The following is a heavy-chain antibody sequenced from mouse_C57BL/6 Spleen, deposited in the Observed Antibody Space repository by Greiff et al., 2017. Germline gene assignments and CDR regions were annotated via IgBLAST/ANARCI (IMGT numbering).Heavy chain of an antibody. CDR2: IYPGSGST. CDR1: GYTFTSYW. CDR3: ARGYGSSYYWYFDD. D-gene: IGHD1-1*01. Sequence: QVQLQQPGAELVKPGASVKMSCKASGYTFTSYWITWVKQRPGQGLEWIGDIYPGSGSTNYNEKFKSKATLTVDTSSSTAYMQLSSLTSEDSAVYYCARGYGSSYYWYFDDWGTGTTVTVSS. J-gene: IGHJ1*03. V-gene: IGHV1-55*01.